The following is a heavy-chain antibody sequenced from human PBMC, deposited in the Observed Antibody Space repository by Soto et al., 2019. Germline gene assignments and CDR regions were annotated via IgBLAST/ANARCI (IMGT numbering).Heavy chain of an antibody. CDR3: ANDMWGKQLARYYGMDV. V-gene: IGHV3-9*01. D-gene: IGHD6-6*01. CDR1: GFTFDDYA. Sequence: EVPLVESGGGLVQPGRSLRLSCAASGFTFDDYAMHWVLQAPGKGLEWDSGISWNSGSIGYADSVQGRFTISRDNAKNSPYLQMNSLRAEATALYYCANDMWGKQLARYYGMDVWGQGTTVTVSS. CDR2: ISWNSGSI. J-gene: IGHJ6*02.